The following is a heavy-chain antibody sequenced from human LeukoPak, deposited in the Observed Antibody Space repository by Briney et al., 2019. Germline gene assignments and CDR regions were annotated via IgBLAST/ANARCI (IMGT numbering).Heavy chain of an antibody. D-gene: IGHD6-25*01. Sequence: GESLKISCKGSGYSFTSYWIGWVRQMPGKGLEWMGIIYPGDSDTRYSPSFQGQVTISADKSISTAYLQWSSLKASDTAMYYCARGKSSGWASLDAFDIWGQGTMVTVSS. J-gene: IGHJ3*02. CDR2: IYPGDSDT. V-gene: IGHV5-51*01. CDR1: GYSFTSYW. CDR3: ARGKSSGWASLDAFDI.